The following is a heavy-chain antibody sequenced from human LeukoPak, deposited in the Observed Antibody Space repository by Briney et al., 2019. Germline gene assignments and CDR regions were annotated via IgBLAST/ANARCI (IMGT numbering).Heavy chain of an antibody. CDR1: GGSFSDFY. D-gene: IGHD6-13*01. J-gene: IGHJ5*02. V-gene: IGHV4-34*01. Sequence: SETLSLTCAVYGGSFSDFYWSWIRQPPGKGLEWIGEINLSGSTNYNPSLKSRVTISVDTSKNQFSLKLSSVTAADTAVYYCARSLIAAAGIFRFDPWGQGTLVTVSS. CDR2: INLSGST. CDR3: ARSLIAAAGIFRFDP.